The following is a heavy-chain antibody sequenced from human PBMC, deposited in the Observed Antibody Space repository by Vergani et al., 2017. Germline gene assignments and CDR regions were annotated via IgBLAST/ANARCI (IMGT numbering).Heavy chain of an antibody. V-gene: IGHV3-30*02. CDR3: AKDSGSSGWDDGGCSDY. D-gene: IGHD6-19*01. CDR2: IRYDGSNK. Sequence: QVQLVESGGGVVQPGGSLRLSCAASGFTFSSYGMHWVRQAPGKGLEWVAFIRYDGSNKYYADSVKGRFTISRDNSKNTLYLQMNSLRAEDTAVYYCAKDSGSSGWDDGGCSDYWGQGTLVTVSS. J-gene: IGHJ4*02. CDR1: GFTFSSYG.